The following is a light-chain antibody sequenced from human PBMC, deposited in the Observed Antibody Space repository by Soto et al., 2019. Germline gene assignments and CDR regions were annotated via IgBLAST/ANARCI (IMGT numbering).Light chain of an antibody. CDR3: AAWDDSLSGVV. Sequence: QSVLTQPHSACGTPGQRGAISCSGASISIGRNPVYWYQQLTGTAPKLLINGNDQRPSGVPDRFSGSKSGASASPAISGLRSEDEAAYYCAAWDDSLSGVVVGGGTK. V-gene: IGLV1-47*02. CDR1: SISIGRNP. J-gene: IGLJ2*01. CDR2: GND.